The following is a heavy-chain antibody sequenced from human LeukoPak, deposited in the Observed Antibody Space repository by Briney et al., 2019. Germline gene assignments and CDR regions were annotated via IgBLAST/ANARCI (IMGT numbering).Heavy chain of an antibody. J-gene: IGHJ4*02. CDR1: GYTFTGYY. CDR2: INPNSGGT. V-gene: IGHV1-2*06. Sequence: ASLKVSCKASGYTFTGYYMHWVRQAPGQGLEWMGRINPNSGGTNYAQKFQGRVTMTRETSISTAYMELSRLRSDDTAVYYCASHYGSYYYFDYWGQGTLVTVSS. CDR3: ASHYGSYYYFDY. D-gene: IGHD1-26*01.